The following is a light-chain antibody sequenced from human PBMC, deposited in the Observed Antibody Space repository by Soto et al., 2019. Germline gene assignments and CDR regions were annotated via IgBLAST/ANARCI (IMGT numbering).Light chain of an antibody. J-gene: IGKJ1*01. CDR2: TAS. Sequence: DIQMTQSPSSLSASVGDRVTITCRPSQGIGNSLAWYQQKPGTVPKLLIHTASTLQSGVPSRFSGSGPGKDFTLTISSLQPEDVATYYCQKYDSAPTFGTGTKVEIK. V-gene: IGKV1-27*01. CDR1: QGIGNS. CDR3: QKYDSAPT.